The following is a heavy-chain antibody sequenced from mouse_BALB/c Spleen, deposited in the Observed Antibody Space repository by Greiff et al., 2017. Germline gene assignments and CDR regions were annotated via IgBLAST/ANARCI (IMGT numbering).Heavy chain of an antibody. CDR3: ARSYYRSYYYAMDY. V-gene: IGHV2-2*02. Sequence: VKLMESGPGLVQPSQSLSITCTVSGFSLTSYGVHWVRQSPGKGLEWLGVIWSGGSTDYNAAFISRLSISKDNSKSQVFFKMNSLQANDTAIYYCARSYYRSYYYAMDYWGQGTSVTVSS. J-gene: IGHJ4*01. CDR2: IWSGGST. D-gene: IGHD2-14*01. CDR1: GFSLTSYG.